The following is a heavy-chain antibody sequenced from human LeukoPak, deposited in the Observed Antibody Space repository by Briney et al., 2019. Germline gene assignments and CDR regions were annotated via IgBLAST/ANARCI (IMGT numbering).Heavy chain of an antibody. J-gene: IGHJ5*02. Sequence: GGSLRLSCAASGFTFSTYAMSWVRQAPGKGLEWVSGISGSGGDTYYADSVKGRFTISRDNSKNTLYLQMNSLRAEDTAVYYCATLNWFDPWGQGTLVTVSS. V-gene: IGHV3-23*01. CDR2: ISGSGGDT. CDR3: ATLNWFDP. CDR1: GFTFSTYA.